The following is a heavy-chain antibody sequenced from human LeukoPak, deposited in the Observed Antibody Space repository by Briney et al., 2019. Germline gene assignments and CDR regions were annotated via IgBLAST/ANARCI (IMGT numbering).Heavy chain of an antibody. CDR2: IIPIFGTA. CDR1: GGTFSSYA. J-gene: IGHJ5*02. CDR3: ARDATVTTSWFDP. V-gene: IGHV1-69*13. D-gene: IGHD4-17*01. Sequence: SVKVSCKASGGTFSSYAISWVRQAPGQGLEWMGGIIPIFGTANYAQKFQGRVTITADESTSTAYMELSSLRSEDAAVYYCARDATVTTSWFDPWGQGTLVTVSS.